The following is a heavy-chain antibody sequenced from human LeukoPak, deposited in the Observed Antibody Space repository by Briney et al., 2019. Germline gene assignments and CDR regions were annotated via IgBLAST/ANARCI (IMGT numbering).Heavy chain of an antibody. Sequence: ASVKVSCKASGYTFTGYYMHWVRQAPGQGLEWRGWINPNSGGTNYAQKCQGRVTMTRDTSISTAYMELSSLRSEDTAVYYCAGYCSGGSCYPPWFDPWGQGTLVTVSS. J-gene: IGHJ5*02. CDR3: AGYCSGGSCYPPWFDP. D-gene: IGHD2-15*01. CDR1: GYTFTGYY. V-gene: IGHV1-2*02. CDR2: INPNSGGT.